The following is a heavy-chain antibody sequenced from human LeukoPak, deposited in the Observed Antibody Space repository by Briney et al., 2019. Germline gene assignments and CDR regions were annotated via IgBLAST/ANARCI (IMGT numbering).Heavy chain of an antibody. Sequence: PGGSLRPSCTASGYTFNSYAMSCVRQAQGKGLELVSGISGSGTRTYYADSVKGRFTISRDNSENTLYLQMNSLRAEDKALYYCAKEPASGSCFDFWGQGTLVSVSS. CDR3: AKEPASGSCFDF. V-gene: IGHV3-23*01. CDR2: ISGSGTRT. J-gene: IGHJ4*02. CDR1: GYTFNSYA. D-gene: IGHD3-10*01.